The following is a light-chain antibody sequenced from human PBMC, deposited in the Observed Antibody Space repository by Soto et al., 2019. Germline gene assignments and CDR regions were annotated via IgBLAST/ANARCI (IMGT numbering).Light chain of an antibody. CDR1: QSVSST. CDR3: QQYTNWPPWP. Sequence: EIVMTQSPATLSVSPGERATLSCRASQSVSSTLAWYQQKPGQAPRLLIYGASTRATGIPARFSGSGSGTEFTLTISSLQSEDFAVYYCQQYTNWPPWPFGQGTKVDIK. CDR2: GAS. J-gene: IGKJ1*01. V-gene: IGKV3D-15*01.